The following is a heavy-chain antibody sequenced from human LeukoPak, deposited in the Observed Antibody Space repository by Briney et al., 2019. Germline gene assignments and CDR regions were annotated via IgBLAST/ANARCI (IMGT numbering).Heavy chain of an antibody. V-gene: IGHV3-7*01. D-gene: IGHD4-11*01. J-gene: IGHJ6*02. Sequence: GRSLRLSCAASGFTFSSYAMHWVRQAPGKGLEWVANIKQDGSEKYYVDSVKGRFTISRDNAKNSLYLQMNSLRAEDTAVYYCARVSRDFYSNYYYYYGMDVWGQGTTVTVSS. CDR1: GFTFSSYA. CDR3: ARVSRDFYSNYYYYYGMDV. CDR2: IKQDGSEK.